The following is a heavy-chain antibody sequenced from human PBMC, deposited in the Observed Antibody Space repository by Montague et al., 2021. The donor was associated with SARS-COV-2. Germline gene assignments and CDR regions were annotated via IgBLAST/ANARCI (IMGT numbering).Heavy chain of an antibody. Sequence: SETLSLTCTVFGGSISSYYWSWIRQPPGKGLEWIGYFYYSGSTNYNPSFKSRLSISGDTSKNQFSLEVTSVTAADTAVYYCARGTYSGVDSDGYYYYYGMDVWGQGTTVTVSS. V-gene: IGHV4-59*01. D-gene: IGHD1-26*01. CDR3: ARGTYSGVDSDGYYYYYGMDV. CDR1: GGSISSYY. J-gene: IGHJ6*02. CDR2: FYYSGST.